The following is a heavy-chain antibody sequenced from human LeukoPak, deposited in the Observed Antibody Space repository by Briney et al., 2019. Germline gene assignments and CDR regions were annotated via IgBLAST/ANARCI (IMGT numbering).Heavy chain of an antibody. V-gene: IGHV3-11*04. CDR2: ISHTGSTI. Sequence: GGSLRLSCAASGFTVSSNYMSWIRQAPGKGLEWVSYISHTGSTIQYADSVRGRFTLSRDNARSSLYLQMNSLRAEDTAVYYCARGHWGLDSWGQGTLVSVSS. CDR1: GFTVSSNY. J-gene: IGHJ4*02. D-gene: IGHD7-27*01. CDR3: ARGHWGLDS.